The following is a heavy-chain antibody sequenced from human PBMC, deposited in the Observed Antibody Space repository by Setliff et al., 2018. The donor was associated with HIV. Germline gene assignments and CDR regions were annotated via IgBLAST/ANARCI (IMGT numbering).Heavy chain of an antibody. CDR1: GFTFSTYW. J-gene: IGHJ5*02. Sequence: GGSLRLSCAASGFTFSTYWMSWVRQAPGKGLEWVANIKQDGSEKNYMDSVKGRFTISRDNAKSSLYLQMNSLRAEDTAVYYCARASGYYGDSWFDPWGQGTLVTVSS. CDR3: ARASGYYGDSWFDP. V-gene: IGHV3-7*05. CDR2: IKQDGSEK. D-gene: IGHD3-10*01.